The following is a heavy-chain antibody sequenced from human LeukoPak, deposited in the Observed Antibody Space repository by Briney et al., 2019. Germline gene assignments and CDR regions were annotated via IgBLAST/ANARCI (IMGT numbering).Heavy chain of an antibody. J-gene: IGHJ4*02. CDR3: AKFSDRITMVRGVTDFDY. V-gene: IGHV3-48*03. CDR2: ISSSGSTI. CDR1: GFTFSSYE. D-gene: IGHD3-10*01. Sequence: GGSLRLSCAASGFTFSSYEMNWVRQAPGKGLEWVSYISSSGSTIYYADSVKGRFTISRDNSKNTLYLQMNSLRAEDTAVYYCAKFSDRITMVRGVTDFDYWGQGTLVTVSS.